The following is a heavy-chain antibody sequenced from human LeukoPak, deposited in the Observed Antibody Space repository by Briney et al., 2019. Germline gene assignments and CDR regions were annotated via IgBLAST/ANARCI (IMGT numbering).Heavy chain of an antibody. CDR3: ATESYSGSYLYAFDI. CDR2: INPNSGGT. V-gene: IGHV1-2*02. D-gene: IGHD1-26*01. J-gene: IGHJ3*02. CDR1: GYTFTGYY. Sequence: ASVKVSCKASGYTFTGYYMHWVRQAPGQGLEWMGWINPNSGGTNYAQKFQGRVTMTEDTSTDTAYMELSSLRSEDTAVYYCATESYSGSYLYAFDIWGQGTMVTVSS.